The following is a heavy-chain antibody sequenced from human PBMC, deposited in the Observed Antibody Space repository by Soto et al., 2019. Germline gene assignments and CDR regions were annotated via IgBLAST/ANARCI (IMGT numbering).Heavy chain of an antibody. CDR3: AREWRYDILTGYYLRGTLDY. CDR1: GGTFSSYA. V-gene: IGHV1-69*01. CDR2: IIPIFGTA. Sequence: QVQLVQSGAEVKKPGSSVKVSCKASGGTFSSYAISWVRQAPGQGLEWMGGIIPIFGTANYAQKFQGRVTITADESTSTAYMELSSLRSEDTAVYYCAREWRYDILTGYYLRGTLDYWGQGTLVTVSS. D-gene: IGHD3-9*01. J-gene: IGHJ4*02.